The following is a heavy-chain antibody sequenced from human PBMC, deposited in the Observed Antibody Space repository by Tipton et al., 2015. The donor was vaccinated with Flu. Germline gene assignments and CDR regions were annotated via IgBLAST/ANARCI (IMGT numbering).Heavy chain of an antibody. J-gene: IGHJ6*02. V-gene: IGHV3-64*02. CDR1: GFTFSDYA. Sequence: SLRLSCAASGFTFSDYAMHWVRQAPGKGLEYVSAISSSGDNTYYADSVKGRFTISRDNSKNTLYPQMGSLRADDMAVYYCARGMNSGLVDVWGQGTTVTVSS. D-gene: IGHD2/OR15-2a*01. CDR3: ARGMNSGLVDV. CDR2: ISSSGDNT.